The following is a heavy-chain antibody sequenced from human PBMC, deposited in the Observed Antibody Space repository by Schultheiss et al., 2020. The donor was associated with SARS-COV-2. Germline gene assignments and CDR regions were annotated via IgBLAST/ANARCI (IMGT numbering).Heavy chain of an antibody. D-gene: IGHD5-24*01. CDR3: TRGRGAVDGFLRY. V-gene: IGHV3-74*01. CDR1: GFTFSTYG. J-gene: IGHJ4*02. Sequence: GGSLRLSCAASGFTFSTYGMHWVRQAPGKGLEWVTRITNDGSSTTYADSVRGRFTISRDNAKNTLYLEMNGLRVEDTAVYYCTRGRGAVDGFLRYWGQGILVTVSS. CDR2: ITNDGSST.